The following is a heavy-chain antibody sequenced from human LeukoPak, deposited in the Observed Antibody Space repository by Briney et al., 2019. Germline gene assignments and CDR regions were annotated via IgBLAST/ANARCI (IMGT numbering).Heavy chain of an antibody. Sequence: SQTLSLTCTVSGGSISSGSYYWSWIRQPAGKGLEWIVRIYTSGSTNYNPSLKSRVTMSVDTSKNQFSLKLSPVTAADTAVYYCARVIRSTTEYYYYMDVWGKGTTVTVSS. CDR1: GGSISSGSYY. J-gene: IGHJ6*03. D-gene: IGHD4-17*01. V-gene: IGHV4-61*02. CDR3: ARVIRSTTEYYYYMDV. CDR2: IYTSGST.